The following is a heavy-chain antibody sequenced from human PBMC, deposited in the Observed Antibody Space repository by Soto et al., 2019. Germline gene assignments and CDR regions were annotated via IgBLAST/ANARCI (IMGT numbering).Heavy chain of an antibody. V-gene: IGHV3-9*01. J-gene: IGHJ3*02. CDR1: GFTFDDYA. CDR2: ISWNSGSI. D-gene: IGHD4-17*01. Sequence: EVQLVESGGGLVQPGRSLRLSCAASGFTFDDYAMHWVRQAPGKGLEWVSGISWNSGSIGYADSVKGRFTISRDNAKNSLYLQMNSLRAEDTALYYCAKDRRYGDYADAFDIWGQGTMVTVSS. CDR3: AKDRRYGDYADAFDI.